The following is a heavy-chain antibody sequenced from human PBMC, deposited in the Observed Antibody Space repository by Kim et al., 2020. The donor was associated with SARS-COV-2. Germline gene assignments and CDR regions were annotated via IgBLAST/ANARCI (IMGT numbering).Heavy chain of an antibody. CDR1: GGSFSGYY. V-gene: IGHV4-34*01. CDR2: INHSGST. J-gene: IGHJ6*02. Sequence: SETLSLTCAVYGGSFSGYYWSWIRQPPGKGLEWIGEINHSGSTNYNPSLKSRVTISVDTSKNQFSLKLSSVTAADTAVYYCASFGYRGMDVWGQGTTVTVSS. D-gene: IGHD3-10*01. CDR3: ASFGYRGMDV.